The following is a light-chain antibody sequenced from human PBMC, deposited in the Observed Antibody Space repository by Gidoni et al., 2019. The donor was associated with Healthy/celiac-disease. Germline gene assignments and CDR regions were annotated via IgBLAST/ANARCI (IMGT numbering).Light chain of an antibody. CDR1: QSISSY. Sequence: DIQMTQSPSSLSASVGDRVTITCRASQSISSYLHWYQQKPGKAPKLLIYDASSLQSGVPSRFSGSGSGTDYTLTISSLQPEDFATYYCQQNYSTSIYTFGQGTKLEIK. J-gene: IGKJ2*01. CDR2: DAS. CDR3: QQNYSTSIYT. V-gene: IGKV1-39*01.